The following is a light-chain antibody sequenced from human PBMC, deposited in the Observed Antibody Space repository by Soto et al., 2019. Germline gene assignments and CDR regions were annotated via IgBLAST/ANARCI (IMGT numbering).Light chain of an antibody. CDR3: ATWDDSLNGRL. Sequence: QSALTQPPSASGTPGQRVTISCSGSSSNIGSNAVNWYQQLPGTAPKLLIYRHNQRPSGVPDRFSGSKSGTSASLAISGLQSEDEGDYYCATWDDSLNGRLFGGGTQLTVL. CDR2: RHN. J-gene: IGLJ2*01. CDR1: SSNIGSNA. V-gene: IGLV1-44*01.